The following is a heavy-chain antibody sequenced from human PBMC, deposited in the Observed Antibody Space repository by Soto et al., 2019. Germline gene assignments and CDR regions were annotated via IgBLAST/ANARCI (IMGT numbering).Heavy chain of an antibody. V-gene: IGHV4-30-2*01. J-gene: IGHJ4*02. CDR1: GGSISSGGYS. CDR2: IYHSGST. CDR3: ARAAYGDYPGFYFDY. D-gene: IGHD4-17*01. Sequence: PSEPLSLTCAVSGGSISSGGYSWSWIRQPPGKGLEWIGYIYHSGSTYYNPSLKSRVTISVDRSKNQFSLKLSSVTAADTAVYYCARAAYGDYPGFYFDYWGQGNLVTVSS.